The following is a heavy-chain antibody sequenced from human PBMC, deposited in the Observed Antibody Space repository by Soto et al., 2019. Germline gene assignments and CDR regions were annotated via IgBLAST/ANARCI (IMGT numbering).Heavy chain of an antibody. J-gene: IGHJ4*02. CDR1: GFTFSGSA. CDR2: IRSKANSYET. V-gene: IGHV3-73*01. CDR3: TRHSDYSNYKFDY. D-gene: IGHD4-4*01. Sequence: EVQLVESGGGLVQPGGSLKLSCAASGFTFSGSAMHWVRQASGKGLEWVGRIRSKANSYETAYAASVKGRFTISRDDSKNTAYLRMNSLKTEATAVYYCTRHSDYSNYKFDYWGQVTLVTVSS.